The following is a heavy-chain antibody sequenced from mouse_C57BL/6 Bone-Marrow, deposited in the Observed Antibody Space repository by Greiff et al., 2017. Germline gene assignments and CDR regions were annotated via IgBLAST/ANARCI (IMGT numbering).Heavy chain of an antibody. D-gene: IGHD1-1*01. J-gene: IGHJ1*03. V-gene: IGHV1-18*01. CDR2: INPNNGGT. CDR3: ARDYGSSYSYWYFDV. Sequence: EVKLMESGPELVKPGASVKIPCKASGYTFTDYNMDWVKQSHGKSLEWIGDINPNNGGTIYNQKFKGKATLTVDKSSSTAYMELRSLTSEDTAVYYCARDYGSSYSYWYFDVWGRGTTVTVSS. CDR1: GYTFTDYN.